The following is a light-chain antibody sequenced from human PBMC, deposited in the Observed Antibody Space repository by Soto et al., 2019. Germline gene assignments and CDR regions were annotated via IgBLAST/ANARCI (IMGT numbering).Light chain of an antibody. J-gene: IGLJ3*02. CDR1: SSNIRAGYD. Sequence: QSVLTQPPSVSGAPGQRVTISCTGSSSNIRAGYDVHWYQHLPGTAPKLLIYGNTNRPSGVPDRFSGSQSGTSASLAISGLEAEDEGDYYCQSYDISLSGVFGGGTKLTVL. CDR2: GNT. CDR3: QSYDISLSGV. V-gene: IGLV1-40*01.